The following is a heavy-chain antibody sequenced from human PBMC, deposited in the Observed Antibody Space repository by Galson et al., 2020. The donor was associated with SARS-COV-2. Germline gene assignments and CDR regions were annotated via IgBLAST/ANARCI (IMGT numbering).Heavy chain of an antibody. CDR1: GFTFSNYG. CDR2: IWYDGSNK. Sequence: GGSLRLSCGASGFTFSNYGMHWVRQAPGKGLEWVAVIWYDGSNKYYADSVKGRFTVSRDNSKNTLYLQMNSLRAEDTAVYYCAREGDYSGSTGIDYWGQGTRVTVSS. V-gene: IGHV3-33*01. J-gene: IGHJ4*02. D-gene: IGHD6-6*01. CDR3: AREGDYSGSTGIDY.